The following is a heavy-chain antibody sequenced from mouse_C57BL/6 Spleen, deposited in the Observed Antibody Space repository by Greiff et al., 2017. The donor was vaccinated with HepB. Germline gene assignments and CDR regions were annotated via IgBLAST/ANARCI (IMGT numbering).Heavy chain of an antibody. D-gene: IGHD1-1*01. CDR3: ARQGGYGSSWFAY. CDR1: GFTFSSYT. CDR2: ISGGGGNT. Sequence: EVKLMESGGGLVKPGGSLKLSCAASGFTFSSYTMSWVRQTPEKRLEWVATISGGGGNTYYPDSVKGRFTISRDNAKNTLYLQMSSLRSEDTALYYCARQGGYGSSWFAYWGQGTLVTVSA. J-gene: IGHJ3*01. V-gene: IGHV5-9*01.